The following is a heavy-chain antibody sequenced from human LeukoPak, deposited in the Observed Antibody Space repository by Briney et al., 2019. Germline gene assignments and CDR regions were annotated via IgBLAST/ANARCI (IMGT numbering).Heavy chain of an antibody. CDR1: GYTFVNYY. CDR3: ATPLEIPLRAFGVRGTYYYLDA. D-gene: IGHD3-10*01. CDR2: VDPEDGKT. J-gene: IGHJ6*03. V-gene: IGHV1-69-2*01. Sequence: ASVKVSCKASGYTFVNYYIHWVQQAPGKGLEWMGRVDPEDGKTIYAEKFQGRVAISADTSTNTAYMELRSLRSEDTAVYYCATPLEIPLRAFGVRGTYYYLDAWGKGTTVTVSS.